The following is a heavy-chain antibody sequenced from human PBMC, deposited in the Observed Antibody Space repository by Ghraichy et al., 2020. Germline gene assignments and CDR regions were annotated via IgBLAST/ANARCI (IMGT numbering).Heavy chain of an antibody. V-gene: IGHV3-7*01. Sequence: GGSLRLSCAASEFTFSIYWMTWVRQAPGKGLEWVANIKADGSEQYYVDSVEGRFTISRDNAKNSVFLQMNRLRGEDTAIYYCVRDGHNKNDFDYWGQGTLVTVSS. CDR3: VRDGHNKNDFDY. J-gene: IGHJ4*02. D-gene: IGHD1-1*01. CDR1: EFTFSIYW. CDR2: IKADGSEQ.